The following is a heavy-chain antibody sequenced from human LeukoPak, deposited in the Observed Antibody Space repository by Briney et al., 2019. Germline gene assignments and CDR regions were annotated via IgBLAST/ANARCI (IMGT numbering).Heavy chain of an antibody. CDR1: GFTFSSYG. J-gene: IGHJ4*02. D-gene: IGHD6-6*01. CDR2: ISYDGSNK. CDR3: AKDNGRGLRMGSSKRGRIDY. V-gene: IGHV3-30*18. Sequence: PGGSLRLSCAASGFTFSSYGMHWVRQAPGKGLEWAAVISYDGSNKYYADSVKGRFTISRDNSKNTLYLQMNSLRAEDTAVYYCAKDNGRGLRMGSSKRGRIDYWGQGTLVTVSP.